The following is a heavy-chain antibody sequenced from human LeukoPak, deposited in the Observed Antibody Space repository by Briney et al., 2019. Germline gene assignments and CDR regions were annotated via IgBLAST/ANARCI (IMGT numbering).Heavy chain of an antibody. V-gene: IGHV1-46*01. D-gene: IGHD1-7*01. Sequence: WSSVKVSFKASGYTFTSYYMHWVRQAPGQGLEWMGIINPSGGNTSYAQKFQGRFTMTRDMSTRTVYMELSSLRSEDRAVYYCAREGRDWNYEDYFDYWGQGTLVTVSS. CDR3: AREGRDWNYEDYFDY. CDR1: GYTFTSYY. J-gene: IGHJ4*02. CDR2: INPSGGNT.